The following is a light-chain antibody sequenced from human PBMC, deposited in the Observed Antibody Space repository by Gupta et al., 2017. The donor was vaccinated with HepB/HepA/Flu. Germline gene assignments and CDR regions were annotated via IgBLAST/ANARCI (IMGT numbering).Light chain of an antibody. CDR1: QSLSTF. V-gene: IGKV3-11*01. CDR3: HQRWDWPPT. Sequence: IVLTAAPGTLALSPGERATLSCRASQSLSTFLAWYQQKPGQAPRLLIYDASDRANGIPTRFSGSGSGTEFTLTISSREPEDFAVYYCHQRWDWPPTFGRGTXVEI. CDR2: DAS. J-gene: IGKJ4*01.